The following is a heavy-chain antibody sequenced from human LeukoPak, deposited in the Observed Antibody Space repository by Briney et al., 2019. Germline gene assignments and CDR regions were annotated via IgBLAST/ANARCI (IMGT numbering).Heavy chain of an antibody. Sequence: GGSLRLSCAASGFTVSSNYMSWVRQAPGKGLEWVSVIYSGGSTYYADSVKGRFTISRDNFKNTLYLQMNSLRAEDTAVYYCAIAVAGHDAFDIWGQGTMVTVSS. CDR3: AIAVAGHDAFDI. D-gene: IGHD6-19*01. V-gene: IGHV3-53*01. CDR1: GFTVSSNY. J-gene: IGHJ3*02. CDR2: IYSGGST.